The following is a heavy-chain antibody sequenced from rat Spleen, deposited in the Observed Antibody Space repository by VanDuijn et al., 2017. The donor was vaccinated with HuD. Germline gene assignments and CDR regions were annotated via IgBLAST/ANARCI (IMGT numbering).Heavy chain of an antibody. Sequence: EVRLVESGGGLVQPGRSLKLSCAASGFTFSDFDMAWVRQAPTKGLEWVASISTGGDDTYYRDSVKGRFTISRDNAKSTLYLQMDSLRSEDTATYYLARHDGPSYNNDVMDAWGQGASVTVSS. CDR3: ARHDGPSYNNDVMDA. CDR1: GFTFSDFD. J-gene: IGHJ4*01. CDR2: ISTGGDDT. V-gene: IGHV5S23*01. D-gene: IGHD1-10*01.